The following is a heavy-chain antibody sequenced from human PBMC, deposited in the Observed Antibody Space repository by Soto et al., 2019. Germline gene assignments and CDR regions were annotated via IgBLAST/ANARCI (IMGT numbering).Heavy chain of an antibody. CDR2: IWYDGSNK. CDR3: ARDNYTENYGNYYYYGMDV. Sequence: LRLSCAASGFTFSSYGMHWVRQAPGKGLEWVAVIWYDGSNKYYADSVKGRFTISRDNSKNTLYLQMNSLRAEDTAVYYCARDNYTENYGNYYYYGMDVWGQGTTVTVSS. V-gene: IGHV3-33*01. J-gene: IGHJ6*02. CDR1: GFTFSSYG. D-gene: IGHD3-10*01.